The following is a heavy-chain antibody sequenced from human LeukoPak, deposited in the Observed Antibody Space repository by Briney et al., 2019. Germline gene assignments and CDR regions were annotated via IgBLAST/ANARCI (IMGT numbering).Heavy chain of an antibody. Sequence: GGSLRLSCAASGFTFSSYGMHWVRQAPGKGLQWMSTISYDGDNKYYVDSVKGRFTISRDNSKNTLYLQMNSLRAEDTAVYYCGRAGGQLLHGFGYFEYWGQGTLVTVSS. CDR2: ISYDGDNK. CDR3: GRAGGQLLHGFGYFEY. D-gene: IGHD6-13*01. CDR1: GFTFSSYG. J-gene: IGHJ4*02. V-gene: IGHV3-30*19.